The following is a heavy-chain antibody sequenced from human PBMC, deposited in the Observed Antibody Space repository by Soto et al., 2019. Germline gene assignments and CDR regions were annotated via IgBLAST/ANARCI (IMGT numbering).Heavy chain of an antibody. V-gene: IGHV5-51*01. Sequence: GESLKISCQGSGYNFANYWIGWVRQMPGKGLEWMGIIYPGDSDTTYNPSFQGQVTFSADKSINTAYLQWSSLEASDTAIYYCAQPGFCRKGDGPDFDYWGQGTQVTVSS. D-gene: IGHD2-2*01. CDR2: IYPGDSDT. J-gene: IGHJ4*02. CDR1: GYNFANYW. CDR3: AQPGFCRKGDGPDFDY.